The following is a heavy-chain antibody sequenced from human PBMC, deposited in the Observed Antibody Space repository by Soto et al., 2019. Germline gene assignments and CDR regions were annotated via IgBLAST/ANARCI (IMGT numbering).Heavy chain of an antibody. V-gene: IGHV4-34*01. CDR1: EECFSGRY. Sequence: TLSLTCGIYEECFSGRYWSWIRQSPGKGLEWLGEINHAGSTDYNPSLKSRVTISADTSKNQFSLNSTSVTAADTAVYYCATGGLFSVWGQGTPVTVSS. J-gene: IGHJ4*02. CDR2: INHAGST. D-gene: IGHD3-3*01. CDR3: ATGGLFSV.